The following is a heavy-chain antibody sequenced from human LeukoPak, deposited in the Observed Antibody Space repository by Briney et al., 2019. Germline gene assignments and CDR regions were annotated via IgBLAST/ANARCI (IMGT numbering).Heavy chain of an antibody. CDR2: IYHTGST. V-gene: IGHV4-38-2*02. Sequence: PSETLSLTCSVSGYSITSGYYWGWIRQPPGKGLEWIGSIYHTGSTFYDPSFNSRVTISVDTSKTQFSLSLSSVTAADTAVYYCARYCSSTTCYTRGGDYWGQGTLVTVSS. D-gene: IGHD2-2*02. CDR1: GYSITSGYY. J-gene: IGHJ4*02. CDR3: ARYCSSTTCYTRGGDY.